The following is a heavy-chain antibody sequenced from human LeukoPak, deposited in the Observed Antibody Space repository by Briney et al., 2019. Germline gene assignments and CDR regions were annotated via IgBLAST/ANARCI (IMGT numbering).Heavy chain of an antibody. CDR3: VKGGYSSGWYADY. V-gene: IGHV3-64D*06. CDR1: EFTFTGYA. CDR2: ISSNGGTT. J-gene: IGHJ4*02. D-gene: IGHD6-19*01. Sequence: GGSLRLSCSASEFTFTGYAMHWVRQAPGKGLEYISAISSNGGTTYYADSVKGRFTISRDNSKNTLYLQMSSLRAEDTALYYCVKGGYSSGWYADYWGQGALVTVSS.